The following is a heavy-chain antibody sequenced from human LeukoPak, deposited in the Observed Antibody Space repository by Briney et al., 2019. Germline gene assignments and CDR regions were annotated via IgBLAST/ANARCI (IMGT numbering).Heavy chain of an antibody. CDR1: GGSISTYY. Sequence: KPSETLSLTCTVSGGSISTYYWSLIRQPPGKGLEWIGYIYYSGSANYNPSLKSRVSISVDTSKNQCSLRLSSVTAADTAVYYCARADYDTSGYRHWYFDRWGRGTLVTVSS. D-gene: IGHD3-22*01. J-gene: IGHJ2*01. V-gene: IGHV4-59*01. CDR3: ARADYDTSGYRHWYFDR. CDR2: IYYSGSA.